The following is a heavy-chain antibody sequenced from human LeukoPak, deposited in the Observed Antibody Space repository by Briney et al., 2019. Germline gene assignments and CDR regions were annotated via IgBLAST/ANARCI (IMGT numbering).Heavy chain of an antibody. CDR3: TRVVNGGHFEY. CDR2: VYHTGAS. Sequence: SETLSLTCSVSGASINNYYWTWIRQPPGKGLEWIGYVYHTGASGYHPSLKSRVAMSLDTSKNQVSLNLRSVTAADTAVYFCTRVVNGGHFEYWGQGTLVTVSS. CDR1: GASINNYY. V-gene: IGHV4-59*01. J-gene: IGHJ4*02. D-gene: IGHD2-8*01.